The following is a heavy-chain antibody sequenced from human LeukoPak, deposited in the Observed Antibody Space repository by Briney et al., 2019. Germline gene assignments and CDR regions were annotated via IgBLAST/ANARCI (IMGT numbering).Heavy chain of an antibody. CDR1: GYSISSGYY. V-gene: IGHV4-38-2*02. J-gene: IGHJ3*02. Sequence: SETLSLTCTVSGYSISSGYYWGWIRQPPGKGLEWIGSIYHSGSTYYNPSLKSRVTISVDTSKNQFSLKLSSVTATDTAVYYCARDGDYSAFDIWGQGTMVTVSS. CDR3: ARDGDYSAFDI. CDR2: IYHSGST. D-gene: IGHD4-11*01.